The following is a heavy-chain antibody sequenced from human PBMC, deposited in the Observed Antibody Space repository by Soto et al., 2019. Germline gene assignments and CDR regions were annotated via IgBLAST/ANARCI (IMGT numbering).Heavy chain of an antibody. J-gene: IGHJ6*02. CDR1: GFTFSSYD. CDR3: ARGTSPVIAAAGGGMDV. Sequence: GESLKISCAASGFTFSSYDMHLVRQATGTDLEWVSAIGTAGDPYYRGSVKGRFTISRENAKNSLSLQINSLRAGDTDVYYCARGTSPVIAAAGGGMDVWGQGITVTVSS. D-gene: IGHD6-13*01. CDR2: IGTAGDP. V-gene: IGHV3-13*05.